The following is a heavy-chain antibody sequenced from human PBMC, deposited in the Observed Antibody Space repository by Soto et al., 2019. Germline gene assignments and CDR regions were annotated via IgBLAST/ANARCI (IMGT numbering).Heavy chain of an antibody. V-gene: IGHV1-69*13. D-gene: IGHD3-3*01. CDR2: IIPIFGTA. CDR1: GGTFSSYA. J-gene: IGHJ4*02. CDR3: ATVTAYYDFWSGYYTRPLDY. Sequence: SVKVSCKASGGTFSSYAISWVRQAPGQGLEWMGGIIPIFGTANYAQKFQGRVTITADESTSTAYMELSSLRSEDTAVYYCATVTAYYDFWSGYYTRPLDYWGQRTLVTVSS.